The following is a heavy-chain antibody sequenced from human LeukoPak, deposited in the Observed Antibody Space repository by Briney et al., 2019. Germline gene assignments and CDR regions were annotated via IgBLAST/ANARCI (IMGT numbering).Heavy chain of an antibody. V-gene: IGHV1-8*01. CDR1: GYTFTSYD. D-gene: IGHD2-15*01. J-gene: IGHJ4*02. Sequence: ASVKVSCKASGYTFTSYDINWVRQAAGQGLEWMGWMNPNSGNTGYAQKFQGRVTITRNTSIDTAYMEVSSLRSEDTAVYYCARRDFSGGTCRTRVFDYWGQGTLVTVSS. CDR3: ARRDFSGGTCRTRVFDY. CDR2: MNPNSGNT.